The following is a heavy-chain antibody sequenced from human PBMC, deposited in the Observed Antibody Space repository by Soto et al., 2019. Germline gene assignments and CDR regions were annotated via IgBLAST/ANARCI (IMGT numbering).Heavy chain of an antibody. Sequence: PGGSLRLSCAASGFTFDNYAMNWVRQAPGKGLEWVAHISGSGGATKYADSVKGRFSISKDNSKNTLYLQMNSMAAADTAVYYCAGYNWNYYFDPWGQGTLVTVSS. J-gene: IGHJ5*02. CDR3: AGYNWNYYFDP. D-gene: IGHD1-7*01. CDR1: GFTFDNYA. CDR2: ISGSGGAT. V-gene: IGHV3-23*01.